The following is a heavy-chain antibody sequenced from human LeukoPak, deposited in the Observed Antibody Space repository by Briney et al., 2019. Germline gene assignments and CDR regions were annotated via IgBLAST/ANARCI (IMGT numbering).Heavy chain of an antibody. J-gene: IGHJ6*03. CDR2: INGDASNT. V-gene: IGHV3-74*03. Sequence: PGGSLRLSCAASGLTFNSYWMHWVRQVAGKGLVWVARINGDASNTTYADSVKGRFTISRDNAKNSLYLQMNSLRAEDTALYYCAREREYSSSSAVLVYYYYYMDVWGKGTTVTVSS. CDR3: AREREYSSSSAVLVYYYYYMDV. D-gene: IGHD6-6*01. CDR1: GLTFNSYW.